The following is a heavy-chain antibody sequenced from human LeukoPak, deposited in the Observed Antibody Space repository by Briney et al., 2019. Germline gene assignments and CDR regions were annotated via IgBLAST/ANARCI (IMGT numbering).Heavy chain of an antibody. CDR2: IFYSGSI. D-gene: IGHD1-7*01. J-gene: IGHJ5*02. CDR3: ARTRVGWNSNWFDP. CDR1: GGSISSYY. Sequence: SETLSLTCTVSGGSISSYYWSWIRQPPGKGLEWIGYIFYSGSINYNPSLKSRVTILADTSKNQFSLKLSSVTAADTAVHYCARTRVGWNSNWFDPWGQGTLVTVSS. V-gene: IGHV4-59*01.